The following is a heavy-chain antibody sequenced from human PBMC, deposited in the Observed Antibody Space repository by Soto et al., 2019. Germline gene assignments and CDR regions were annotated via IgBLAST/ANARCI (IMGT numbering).Heavy chain of an antibody. CDR3: ATAEVDY. J-gene: IGHJ4*02. CDR1: GFTFGNHW. Sequence: GGSLILFCAATGFTFGNHWMHSLRQAPGKGLEWVSRMNSDGSTTNYADPVKGRFTVSRDNAKNTLYLQMNSLRAEDTAVYYCATAEVDYWGPGTLVTVSS. CDR2: MNSDGSTT. V-gene: IGHV3-74*01.